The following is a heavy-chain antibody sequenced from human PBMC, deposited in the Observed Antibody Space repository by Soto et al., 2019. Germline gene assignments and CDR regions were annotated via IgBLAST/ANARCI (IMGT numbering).Heavy chain of an antibody. D-gene: IGHD3-9*01. J-gene: IGHJ5*02. CDR2: ISGSGGST. Sequence: EVQLLESGGGLVQPGGSVRLSCAASVFTFSSYAMSWVRQAPGKGLEWVSAISGSGGSTYYADSVKGRFTISRDNSKNTLYLQMNSLRAEDTAVYYCAKDGNPIPYLTGYYRLGWFDPWGQGTLVTVSS. CDR3: AKDGNPIPYLTGYYRLGWFDP. CDR1: VFTFSSYA. V-gene: IGHV3-23*01.